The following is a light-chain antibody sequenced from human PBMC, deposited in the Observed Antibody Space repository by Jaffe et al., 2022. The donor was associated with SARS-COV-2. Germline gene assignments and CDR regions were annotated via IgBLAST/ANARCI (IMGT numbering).Light chain of an antibody. CDR1: QDISSW. CDR2: GAS. Sequence: DIQMTQSPSSVSASVGDRVTITCRASQDISSWLAWYQQKPGKAPKLLIYGASSLQSGVPSRFSGSGSGTNLTLTVTNLQPDDFATYYCQQAYTFPPTFGGGTKVEIK. J-gene: IGKJ4*01. V-gene: IGKV1D-12*01. CDR3: QQAYTFPPT.